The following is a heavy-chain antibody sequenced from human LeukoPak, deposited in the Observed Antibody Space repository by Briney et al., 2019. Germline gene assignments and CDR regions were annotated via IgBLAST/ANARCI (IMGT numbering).Heavy chain of an antibody. CDR3: AKDLDIVVVPAAPLWFDP. Sequence: GGSLRLSCAASGFTFSSYGMHWVRQAPGKGLEWVAFIRYDGSNKYYADSVKGRFTISRDNSKNTLYLQMNSLRAEDTAVYYCAKDLDIVVVPAAPLWFDPWGQGTLVTVSS. V-gene: IGHV3-30*02. CDR1: GFTFSSYG. J-gene: IGHJ5*02. D-gene: IGHD2-2*03. CDR2: IRYDGSNK.